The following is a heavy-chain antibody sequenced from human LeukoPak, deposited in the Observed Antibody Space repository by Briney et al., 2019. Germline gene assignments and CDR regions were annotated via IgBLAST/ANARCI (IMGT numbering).Heavy chain of an antibody. V-gene: IGHV3-23*01. D-gene: IGHD3-10*01. Sequence: RGGSLRLSCALSGFTLCSYAMSCVPQAPGKGGEGVTDISNCGGRTFYTDSVKGRLTISRDNSKNTLYLQINSLRAEDTAVYYCAKRVSGSGTSLYYVDYWGQGNLVTVSS. CDR1: GFTLCSYA. CDR2: ISNCGGRT. CDR3: AKRVSGSGTSLYYVDY. J-gene: IGHJ4*02.